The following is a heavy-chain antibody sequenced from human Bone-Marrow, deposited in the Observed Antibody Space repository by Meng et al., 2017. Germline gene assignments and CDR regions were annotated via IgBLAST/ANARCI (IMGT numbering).Heavy chain of an antibody. Sequence: GESLKISCAASGFTFSSYSMNWVRQASGKGLEWVSSISSSSSYIYYADSVKGRFTISRDNAKNSLYLQMNSLRAEDTAVYYCASPGEMATILVSGGPRIDYWGQGTLVTVSS. CDR3: ASPGEMATILVSGGPRIDY. V-gene: IGHV3-21*01. CDR2: ISSSSSYI. CDR1: GFTFSSYS. D-gene: IGHD5-24*01. J-gene: IGHJ4*02.